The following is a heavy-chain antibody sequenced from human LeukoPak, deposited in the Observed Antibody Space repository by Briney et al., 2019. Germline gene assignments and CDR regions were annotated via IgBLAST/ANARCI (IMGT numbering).Heavy chain of an antibody. CDR2: ISNSGETT. J-gene: IGHJ3*02. CDR3: TRSGDGAFDN. D-gene: IGHD3-10*01. V-gene: IGHV3-48*03. Sequence: GGSLRLSCAASGFTFSVYAMNWVRQAPGKGLEWVSYISNSGETTYYADSVKGRFTISRDNTKNSLYLHMNSLRAEDTAAYYCTRSGDGAFDNWGQGSTVTVSS. CDR1: GFTFSVYA.